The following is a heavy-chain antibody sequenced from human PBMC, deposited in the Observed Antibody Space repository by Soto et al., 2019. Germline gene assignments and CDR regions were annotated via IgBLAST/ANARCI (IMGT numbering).Heavy chain of an antibody. V-gene: IGHV3-49*03. D-gene: IGHD5-12*01. CDR1: GFTFGDYA. CDR2: XXXXXXXXXX. CDR3: RRGRDGYNPYYFLY. J-gene: IGHJ4*02. Sequence: PGVSLRLSCTASGFTFGDYAINLFRQVPGKGLEWXXXXXXXXXXXXXXXXXSVKGRIIISRDDSKSMAYLQMDSLKTEDTGVYYCRRGRDGYNPYYFLYWGQGALVTDSS.